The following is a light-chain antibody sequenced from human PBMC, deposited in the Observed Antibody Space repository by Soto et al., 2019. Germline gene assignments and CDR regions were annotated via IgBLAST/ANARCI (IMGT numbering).Light chain of an antibody. V-gene: IGLV1-51*01. CDR1: SSNIGNNF. CDR3: GTWDSSLNVV. CDR2: DNN. Sequence: QSVLTQPPSVSAAPGQKVTISCSGSSSNIGNNFVSWYQVLPGTAPKLLIYDNNMRPSGIPDRFSGSKSGTSATLGITGLQTGDEADYYCGTWDSSLNVVFGGGTKLTVL. J-gene: IGLJ2*01.